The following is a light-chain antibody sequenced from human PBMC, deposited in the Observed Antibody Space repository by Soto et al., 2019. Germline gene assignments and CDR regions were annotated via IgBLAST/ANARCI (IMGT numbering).Light chain of an antibody. Sequence: DIEMTQSPSSLSACVGDRVTITCRASQDISHYLAWYQQKPGKVPKLLIYSASTLQSGVPSRYSGSGFGTDFTLTISTLQPEDVATYYCQNYNSFSQFTFGPGTKVHIK. CDR3: QNYNSFSQFT. CDR1: QDISHY. V-gene: IGKV1-27*01. CDR2: SAS. J-gene: IGKJ3*01.